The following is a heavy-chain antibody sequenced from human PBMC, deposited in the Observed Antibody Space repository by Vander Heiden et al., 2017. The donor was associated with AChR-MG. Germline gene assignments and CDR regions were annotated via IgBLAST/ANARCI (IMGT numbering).Heavy chain of an antibody. CDR2: ISGSGGST. V-gene: IGHV3-23*01. D-gene: IGHD3-16*01. CDR3: AKTPGGAFDAFDS. Sequence: EVQLLESGGGLVQPGGSLRLSCAASGFTFSSSAMSWVRQAPGKGLEWVSAISGSGGSTYYADSVKGRFTISRDNSKNTLYLQMNSLRAEDTAVYYCAKTPGGAFDAFDSWGQGTMVTVSS. CDR1: GFTFSSSA. J-gene: IGHJ3*02.